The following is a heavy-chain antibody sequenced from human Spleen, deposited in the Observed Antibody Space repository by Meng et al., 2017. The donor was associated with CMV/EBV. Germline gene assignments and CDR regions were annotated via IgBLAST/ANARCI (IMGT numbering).Heavy chain of an antibody. D-gene: IGHD5-18*01. Sequence: SSTSAVCNWITQSPSRGLEWLGRTFYRSQWYNDYAVSVKSRITINSDTSKNHFSLQLNSVTPEDTAVYYCARTKNLRGYSYGVFDYWGQGTLVTVSS. J-gene: IGHJ4*02. V-gene: IGHV6-1*01. CDR1: SSTSAV. CDR3: ARTKNLRGYSYGVFDY. CDR2: TFYRSQWYN.